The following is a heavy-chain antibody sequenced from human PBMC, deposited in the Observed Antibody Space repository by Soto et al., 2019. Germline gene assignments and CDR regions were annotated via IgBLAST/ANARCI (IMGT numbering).Heavy chain of an antibody. J-gene: IGHJ4*02. CDR1: GYTFSSYG. V-gene: IGHV1-18*01. CDR3: XXXGPPLFD. D-gene: IGHD3-10*02. Sequence: QVQLVQSGAEVKKPGASVKVSCKASGYTFSSYGISWVRQAPGQGLEWMGWISAYNGNTNYAQKLQGRVTMTTDTSTSTAYMELRSLRSDDXXXXXXXXXGPPLFDWGQGTLVTVSS. CDR2: ISAYNGNT.